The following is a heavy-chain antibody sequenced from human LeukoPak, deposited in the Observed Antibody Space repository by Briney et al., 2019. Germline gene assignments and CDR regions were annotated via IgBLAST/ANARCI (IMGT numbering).Heavy chain of an antibody. CDR1: GGSISSGGYS. CDR2: IYHSGST. V-gene: IGHV4-30-2*01. J-gene: IGHJ5*02. D-gene: IGHD3-10*01. Sequence: SETLSLTCAVSGGSISSGGYSWSWIRQPPGKGLEWIGYIYHSGSTYYNPSLKSRVTISVDRSKNQFSLKLSSVTAADTAVYYCARGRITMVRGVTYNWFDPWGQGTLVTVSS. CDR3: ARGRITMVRGVTYNWFDP.